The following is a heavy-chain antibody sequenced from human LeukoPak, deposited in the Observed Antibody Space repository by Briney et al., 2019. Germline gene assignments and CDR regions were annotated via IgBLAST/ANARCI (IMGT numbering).Heavy chain of an antibody. D-gene: IGHD6-19*01. CDR2: IYTSGTT. J-gene: IGHJ4*02. Sequence: SETLSLTCSVFGGSISSFYWSWIRQPAGKGLEWIGRIYTSGTTNYNPSLKSRVTLSLDTSKNQLSLTVTSMTAADTAVYYCAGNERSSDFDYWGQGILVTVSS. V-gene: IGHV4-4*07. CDR3: AGNERSSDFDY. CDR1: GGSISSFY.